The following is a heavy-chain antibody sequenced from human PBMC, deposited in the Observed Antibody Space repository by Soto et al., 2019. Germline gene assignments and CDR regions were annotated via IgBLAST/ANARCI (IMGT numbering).Heavy chain of an antibody. CDR1: GGTFSSYA. J-gene: IGHJ5*02. D-gene: IGHD3-3*01. Sequence: QVQLVQSGAEVKKPGSSVKVSCKASGGTFSSYAISWVRQAPGQGLEWLGGIIPIFGTANYAQQLQGRVTTTADASTSTAYMALSSLRSEDTAVYYCAGSWSPSPILWWFDPWGQGTLVTVSS. V-gene: IGHV1-69*01. CDR2: IIPIFGTA. CDR3: AGSWSPSPILWWFDP.